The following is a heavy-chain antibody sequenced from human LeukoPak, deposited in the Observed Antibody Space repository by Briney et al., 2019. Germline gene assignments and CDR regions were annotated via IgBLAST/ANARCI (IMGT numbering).Heavy chain of an antibody. V-gene: IGHV1-18*01. J-gene: IGHJ4*02. CDR1: GYTFTNYG. Sequence: ASVKVSCKASGYTFTNYGFTWVRQASGQGLEWMGWISANSGYTNYLQKLQGRITMTTDASTSTAYMELRSLTYEDTAVYYCARDIAVAGEPDYWGQGTLVTVSS. D-gene: IGHD6-19*01. CDR2: ISANSGYT. CDR3: ARDIAVAGEPDY.